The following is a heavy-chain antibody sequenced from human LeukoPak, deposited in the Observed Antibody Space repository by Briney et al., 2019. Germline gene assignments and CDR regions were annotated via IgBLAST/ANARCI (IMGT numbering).Heavy chain of an antibody. CDR1: GFTFDDYT. CDR3: AKDRFRYCSGGSCYPFDY. D-gene: IGHD2-15*01. J-gene: IGHJ4*02. V-gene: IGHV3-43*01. CDR2: ISWDGGST. Sequence: PGGSLRRSCAASGFTFDDYTMHWVRQAPGKGLEWVSLISWDGGSTYYADSVKGRFTISRDNSKNSLYLQMNSLRTEDTALYYCAKDRFRYCSGGSCYPFDYWGQGTLVTVSS.